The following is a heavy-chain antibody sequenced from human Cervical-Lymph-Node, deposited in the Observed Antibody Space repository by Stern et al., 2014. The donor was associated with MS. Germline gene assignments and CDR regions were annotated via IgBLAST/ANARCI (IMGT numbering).Heavy chain of an antibody. J-gene: IGHJ4*02. CDR3: ARGWVGSDYLDY. CDR1: GYTFSAYY. V-gene: IGHV1-2*06. Sequence: MQLVESGAEVRKPGASVRVSCKSSGYTFSAYYIHWVRQAPGQGLEWMGRLTPRRGGQTSAQIFGGGVPMTGNTSTATAYMDLNRMTSDDTAVYFCARGWVGSDYLDYWGQGSLVTVSS. CDR2: LTPRRGGQ. D-gene: IGHD3-10*01.